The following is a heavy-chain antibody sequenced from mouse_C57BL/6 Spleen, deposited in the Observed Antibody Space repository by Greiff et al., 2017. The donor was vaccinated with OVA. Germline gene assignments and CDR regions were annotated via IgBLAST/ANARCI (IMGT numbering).Heavy chain of an antibody. V-gene: IGHV5-6*02. Sequence: DVMLVESGGDLVKPGGSLKLSCAASGFTFSSYGMSWVRQTPDKRLEWVATISSGGSYTYYPDSVKGRFTISRDNAKNTLYLQMSSLKSEDTAMYYCASHDGYYWFAYWGQGTLVTVSA. D-gene: IGHD2-3*01. CDR1: GFTFSSYG. J-gene: IGHJ3*01. CDR2: ISSGGSYT. CDR3: ASHDGYYWFAY.